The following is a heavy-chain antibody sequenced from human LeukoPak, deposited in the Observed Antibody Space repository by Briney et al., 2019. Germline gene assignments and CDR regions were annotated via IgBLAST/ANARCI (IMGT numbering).Heavy chain of an antibody. CDR1: GYTFTNYA. CDR2: MNTNTRNP. V-gene: IGHV7-4-1*02. Sequence: ASVKVSCKASGYTFTNYAMNWVRQAPGQGLEWMGWMNTNTRNPTYAQGFTGRFVFSLDTSVSTAYLQISSLKTEDTAVYYCAVLSYDSSGYYYPFDYWGQGTLVTVSS. CDR3: AVLSYDSSGYYYPFDY. D-gene: IGHD3-22*01. J-gene: IGHJ4*02.